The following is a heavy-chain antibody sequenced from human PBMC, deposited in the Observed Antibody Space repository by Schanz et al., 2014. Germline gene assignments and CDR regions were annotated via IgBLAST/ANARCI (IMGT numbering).Heavy chain of an antibody. CDR1: GFTFSSYG. CDR2: IWYDGSNK. Sequence: QVQLVESGGGVVQPGRSLRLSCAASGFTFSSYGMHWVRQAPGKGLEWVAFIWYDGSNKYYADSVKGRFTISRDNSKNTLYLQMNSLRAEDTAVYYCARDAADFYDILTEEDYWGQGTLVTVSS. V-gene: IGHV3-33*01. J-gene: IGHJ4*02. CDR3: ARDAADFYDILTEEDY. D-gene: IGHD3-9*01.